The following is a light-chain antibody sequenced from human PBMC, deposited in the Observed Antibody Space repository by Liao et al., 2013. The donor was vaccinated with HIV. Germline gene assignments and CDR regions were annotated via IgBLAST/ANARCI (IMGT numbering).Light chain of an antibody. CDR2: KDS. J-gene: IGLJ3*02. Sequence: YDLTQPPSVSVSPGQTGSITCSGYKLGEKYVSWYQQKPGQAPVLLIYKDSERPSGIPERFSGSSSGTTVTLTISGVQAEDEADYYCQSADSSGTCPVFGGGTKLTVL. V-gene: IGLV3-25*03. CDR1: KLGEKY. CDR3: QSADSSGTCPV.